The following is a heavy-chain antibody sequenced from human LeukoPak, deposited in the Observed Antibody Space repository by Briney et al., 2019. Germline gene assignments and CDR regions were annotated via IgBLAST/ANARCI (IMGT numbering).Heavy chain of an antibody. CDR1: GFTVSSNY. Sequence: GGSLRLSCAASGFTVSSNYMSWVRQAPGKGLEWVSVIYSGGSTYYADSVKGRFTISRDNSKNTLYLQMNSLRAEDTAVYYCAKLPTYYYDSSGYGRFAYWGQGTLVTVSS. CDR2: IYSGGST. J-gene: IGHJ4*02. D-gene: IGHD3-22*01. V-gene: IGHV3-53*01. CDR3: AKLPTYYYDSSGYGRFAY.